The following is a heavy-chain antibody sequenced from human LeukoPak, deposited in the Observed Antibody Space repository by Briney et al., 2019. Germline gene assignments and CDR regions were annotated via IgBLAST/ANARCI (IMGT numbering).Heavy chain of an antibody. CDR1: GGSISSGGYY. D-gene: IGHD3-16*01. J-gene: IGHJ3*02. V-gene: IGHV4-31*03. CDR3: ARVPGIVITHYVFDI. Sequence: PSQSLSLTCTVSGGSISSGGYYWSCIRQHPGKGLEWTGYIYYSGSTYYNPSLKSRVTISVDTSKNQFSLNLSSVTAADTAVYYCARVPGIVITHYVFDIWGQGTMVTVSS. CDR2: IYYSGST.